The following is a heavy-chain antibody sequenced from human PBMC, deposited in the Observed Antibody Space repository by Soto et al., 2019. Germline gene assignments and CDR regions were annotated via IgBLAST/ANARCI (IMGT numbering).Heavy chain of an antibody. J-gene: IGHJ5*02. CDR1: GFTFSSYA. CDR3: ASERYSSSWFNWFDP. D-gene: IGHD6-13*01. V-gene: IGHV3-30-3*01. Sequence: GGSLRLSCAASGFTFSSYAMHWVRQAPGKGLEWVAVISYDGSNKYYADSVKGRFTISRDNSKNTLYLQMNSLRAEDTAVYYCASERYSSSWFNWFDPWGQGTLVTVSS. CDR2: ISYDGSNK.